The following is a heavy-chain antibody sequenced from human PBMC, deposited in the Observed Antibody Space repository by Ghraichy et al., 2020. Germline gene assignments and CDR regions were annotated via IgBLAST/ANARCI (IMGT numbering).Heavy chain of an antibody. CDR1: GFTFSSYW. Sequence: GGSLRLSCAASGFTFSSYWMHWVRQAPGKGLVWVSRINSDGSSTSYADSVKGRFTISRDNAKNTLYLQMKSLRAEDTAVYYCARTPRRGRNYYYGMDVWGQGTTVTVSS. D-gene: IGHD3-16*01. CDR2: INSDGSST. V-gene: IGHV3-74*01. CDR3: ARTPRRGRNYYYGMDV. J-gene: IGHJ6*02.